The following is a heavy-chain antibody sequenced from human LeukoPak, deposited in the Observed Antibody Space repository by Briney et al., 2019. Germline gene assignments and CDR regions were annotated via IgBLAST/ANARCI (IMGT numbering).Heavy chain of an antibody. CDR2: ISWNSGSI. Sequence: GGSLRLSCAASGFTFDDYAMHWVRQAPGKGLEWVSGISWNSGSIGYADSVKGRFTISRDNAKNSLYLQMNSLRAEDTALYYCAKASGGYYDSSGYYYNYWGQGTLVTVSS. D-gene: IGHD3-22*01. J-gene: IGHJ4*02. CDR3: AKASGGYYDSSGYYYNY. CDR1: GFTFDDYA. V-gene: IGHV3-9*01.